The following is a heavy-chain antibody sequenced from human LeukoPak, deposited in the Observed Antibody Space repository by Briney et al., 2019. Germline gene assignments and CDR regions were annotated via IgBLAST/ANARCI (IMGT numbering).Heavy chain of an antibody. Sequence: SQTLSLMCSVSGGSMRIGGYYWSWIRQPPGKGLKWIGYSYHSGSLYYNRALKSRVTISVDRSKHQFSLKLRSVTAADTAVYYCARRLSWLVGGSVDYWGQGTLVTVPS. CDR2: SYHSGSL. D-gene: IGHD6-19*01. CDR1: GGSMRIGGYY. V-gene: IGHV4-30-2*01. CDR3: ARRLSWLVGGSVDY. J-gene: IGHJ4*02.